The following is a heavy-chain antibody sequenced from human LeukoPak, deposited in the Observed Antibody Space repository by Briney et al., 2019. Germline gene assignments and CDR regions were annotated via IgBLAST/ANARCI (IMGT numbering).Heavy chain of an antibody. CDR3: AREHYDILTDYYNEWDYYGMDV. CDR2: ISAYNGKT. D-gene: IGHD3-9*01. Sequence: ASVRLSCKASGYTFTSYGIGWVRQARGQGLEWMGWISAYNGKTNYAQKFQGRVTMTTDTPTSTAYMELRSLRSDDTAVYYCAREHYDILTDYYNEWDYYGMDVWGQGTTVTVSS. J-gene: IGHJ6*02. V-gene: IGHV1-18*01. CDR1: GYTFTSYG.